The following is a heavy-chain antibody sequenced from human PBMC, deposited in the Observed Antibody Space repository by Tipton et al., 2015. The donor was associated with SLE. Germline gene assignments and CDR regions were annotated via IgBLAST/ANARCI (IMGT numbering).Heavy chain of an antibody. CDR1: GGSINSHY. CDR3: ARGSVVADDF. CDR2: IHYNRDT. D-gene: IGHD2-15*01. Sequence: TLSLTCTVSGGSINSHYWNWIRQTPGKGLEWIGYIHYNRDTNYHPSLKSRVTISVDTSKNQLSLKLTSVTAADTAVYYCARGSVVADDFWGQGTLVTVSS. V-gene: IGHV4-59*11. J-gene: IGHJ4*02.